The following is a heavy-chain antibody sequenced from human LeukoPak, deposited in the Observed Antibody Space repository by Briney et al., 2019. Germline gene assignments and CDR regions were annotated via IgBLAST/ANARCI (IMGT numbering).Heavy chain of an antibody. CDR1: GGSISSYY. CDR3: ARDSRIGAAGTGFDY. J-gene: IGHJ4*02. Sequence: PAETLSLTCTVSGGSISSYYWSWIRQPAGKGLEWVGRIYASGITNYNPSLKSRVNMSVDRSKHQFSLKLSSVTAADTAVYYCARDSRIGAAGTGFDYWGRGTLVTVSS. CDR2: IYASGIT. D-gene: IGHD6-13*01. V-gene: IGHV4-4*07.